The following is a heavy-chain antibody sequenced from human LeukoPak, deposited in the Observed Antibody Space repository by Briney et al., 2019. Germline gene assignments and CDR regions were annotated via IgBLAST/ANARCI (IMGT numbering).Heavy chain of an antibody. CDR1: RFTFSSNV. D-gene: IGHD2-15*01. J-gene: IGHJ4*02. Sequence: GSLRLSCVASRFTFSSNVMIWVRQAPGKGLEWVSSIPASGGSTYYADSVKGRFTISRDNSKNSLYLLMNSLRAEDTAVYYCAKESSGGWFFDYWGQGTLVTVSS. CDR2: IPASGGST. CDR3: AKESSGGWFFDY. V-gene: IGHV3-23*01.